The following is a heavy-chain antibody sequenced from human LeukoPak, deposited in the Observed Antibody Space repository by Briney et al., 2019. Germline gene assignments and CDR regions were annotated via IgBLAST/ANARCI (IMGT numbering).Heavy chain of an antibody. CDR2: VYYSGST. D-gene: IGHD6-6*01. CDR3: ASPPRGITARLNYYYDS. V-gene: IGHV4-39*07. Sequence: SETLSLTCTVSGGSISGSDYYWGWIRQPPGKGLEWIGSVYYSGSTYYSPSLRSRVTISVDTSKNQFSLRLTSVTAADTAMYYGASPPRGITARLNYYYDSWGQGTLVTVSS. CDR1: GGSISGSDYY. J-gene: IGHJ4*02.